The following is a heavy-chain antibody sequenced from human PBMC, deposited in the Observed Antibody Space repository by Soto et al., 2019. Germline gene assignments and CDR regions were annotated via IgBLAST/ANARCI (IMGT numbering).Heavy chain of an antibody. CDR1: QFTFSSHW. V-gene: IGHV3-74*01. Sequence: PLRVSCTASQFTFSSHWMHSVLKIPFKVLMCVSNINGDGSAATYAPSVRGRFTITRDNAKNTLYLQMNNLRVEDTAVYYCARVAAAPGARHFEYWGQGILVTVSS. CDR2: INGDGSAA. D-gene: IGHD6-13*01. J-gene: IGHJ4*02. CDR3: ARVAAAPGARHFEY.